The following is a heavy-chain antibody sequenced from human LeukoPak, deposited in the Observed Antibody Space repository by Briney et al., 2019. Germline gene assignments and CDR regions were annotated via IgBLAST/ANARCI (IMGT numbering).Heavy chain of an antibody. D-gene: IGHD3-3*01. CDR1: GFTVSSNS. CDR2: ISGSGGST. J-gene: IGHJ4*02. CDR3: AKAYDFWSGPPGDY. V-gene: IGHV3-23*01. Sequence: GGSLRLSCAASGFTVSSNSMNWVRQAPGKGLEWVSAISGSGGSTYYADSVKGRFTISRDNSKNTLYLQMNSLRAEDTAVYYCAKAYDFWSGPPGDYWGQGTLVTVSS.